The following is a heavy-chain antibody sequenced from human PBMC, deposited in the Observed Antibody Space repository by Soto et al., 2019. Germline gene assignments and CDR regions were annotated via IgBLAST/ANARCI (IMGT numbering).Heavy chain of an antibody. D-gene: IGHD3-3*01. J-gene: IGHJ4*02. V-gene: IGHV3-23*01. Sequence: GGSLRLSCAASGFTFSSYAMSWVRQAPGKGLEWVSAISGSGGSTYYADSVKGRFTISRDNSKNTLYLQMNSLRAEDTAVYYCAKSYYVPGWHLGFLEWLSNFDYWGQGTLVTVSS. CDR2: ISGSGGST. CDR1: GFTFSSYA. CDR3: AKSYYVPGWHLGFLEWLSNFDY.